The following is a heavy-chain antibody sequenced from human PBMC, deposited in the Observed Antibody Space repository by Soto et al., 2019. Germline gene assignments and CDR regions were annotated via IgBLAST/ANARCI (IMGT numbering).Heavy chain of an antibody. D-gene: IGHD4-4*01. V-gene: IGHV3-66*01. CDR2: IYSGGST. CDR3: AKAKGSSYGYYYYGMDV. J-gene: IGHJ6*02. Sequence: GGSLRLSCAASGFTVSSNYMSWVRQAPGKGLEWVSVIYSGGSTYYADSLKGSFTISRDNTTNTLYLQMNSLRGEDTAVYYCAKAKGSSYGYYYYGMDVWGQGTTVTVSS. CDR1: GFTVSSNY.